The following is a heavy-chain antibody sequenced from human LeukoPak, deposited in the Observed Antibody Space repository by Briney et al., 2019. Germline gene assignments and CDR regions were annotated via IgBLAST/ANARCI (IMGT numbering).Heavy chain of an antibody. D-gene: IGHD6-13*01. CDR2: ITTNGGTT. CDR1: GFTFSTYA. CDR3: AREGSVAAFGPRRPFDY. J-gene: IGHJ4*02. V-gene: IGHV3-64*02. Sequence: GGSLRLSCSASGFTFSTYAMHWVRQAPGKGLEYVSAITTNGGTTYYAESSRGRFAISRDNSKNTLYLQMGSLRAEDMAVYYCAREGSVAAFGPRRPFDYWGQGTLVTVSS.